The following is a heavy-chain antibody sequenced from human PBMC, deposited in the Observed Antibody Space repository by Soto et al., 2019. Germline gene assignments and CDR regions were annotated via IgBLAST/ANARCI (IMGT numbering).Heavy chain of an antibody. Sequence: EEQLVESGGGLVRPGGSLRLSCGASGFTLSSYAFNWVRQAPGKGLEWVSSISVNGDHTFYADSVKGRFTISRDNAKNSLFLELTSLRADDTAVYFCARDSKNRQEGMDVWGQGTTVTVSS. CDR2: ISVNGDHT. J-gene: IGHJ6*02. V-gene: IGHV3-21*01. CDR1: GFTLSSYA. CDR3: ARDSKNRQEGMDV. D-gene: IGHD4-4*01.